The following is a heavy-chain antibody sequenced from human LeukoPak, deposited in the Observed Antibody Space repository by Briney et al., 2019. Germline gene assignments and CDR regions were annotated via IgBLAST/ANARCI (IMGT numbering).Heavy chain of an antibody. D-gene: IGHD6-6*01. V-gene: IGHV4-39*01. CDR1: GGSISSSSYY. CDR3: ARQIAARRPFDY. Sequence: SETLSLTCTVSGGSISSSSYYWGWIRQPPGKGLEWIGSIYYSGSTYYNPSLKSRVTISVDTSKNQFSLKLSSVTAADTAVYYCARQIAARRPFDYWGQGTLVTVSS. J-gene: IGHJ4*02. CDR2: IYYSGST.